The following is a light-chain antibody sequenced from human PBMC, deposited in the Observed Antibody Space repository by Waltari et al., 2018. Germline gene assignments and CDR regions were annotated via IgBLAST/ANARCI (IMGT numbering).Light chain of an antibody. Sequence: DIQLTQSPSYLSASAGDRVTITCRASQTLTTYLNWYQQRPGTAPKFLIYAASNLETGVPSRFSGGGSGTDFTLTISGLQPDDFATYYCQQSKEVPFTFGQGTKLEIK. CDR2: AAS. V-gene: IGKV1-39*01. CDR3: QQSKEVPFT. J-gene: IGKJ2*01. CDR1: QTLTTY.